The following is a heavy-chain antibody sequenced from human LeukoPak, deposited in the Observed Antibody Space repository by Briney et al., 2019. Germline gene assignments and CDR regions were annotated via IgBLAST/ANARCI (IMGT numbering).Heavy chain of an antibody. CDR2: INHSGST. CDR3: ARGRPRIVVVVAAIAGGIYDY. J-gene: IGHJ4*02. V-gene: IGHV4-34*01. D-gene: IGHD2-15*01. Sequence: SETLSLTCAVYGGSFSGYYWSWIRQPPGKGLEWIGEINHSGSTNYNPSLKSRVTISVDTSKNQFSLKLSSVTAADTAMYYCARGRPRIVVVVAAIAGGIYDYWGQGTLVTVSS. CDR1: GGSFSGYY.